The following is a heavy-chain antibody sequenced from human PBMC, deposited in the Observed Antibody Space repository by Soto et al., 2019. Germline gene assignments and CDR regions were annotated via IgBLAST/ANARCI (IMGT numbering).Heavy chain of an antibody. V-gene: IGHV4-4*02. CDR1: GGSISSSNW. CDR3: ARVAVAGTRFDY. J-gene: IGHJ4*02. CDR2: IYHSGST. D-gene: IGHD6-19*01. Sequence: QVQLQESGPGLVKPSGTLSLTCAVSGGSISSSNWWRWVRQPPGEGLEWMGEIYHSGSTNYNPSLKGRVTISVDKSKNQFSLKLSSVTAADTAVYYCARVAVAGTRFDYWGQGTLVTVSS.